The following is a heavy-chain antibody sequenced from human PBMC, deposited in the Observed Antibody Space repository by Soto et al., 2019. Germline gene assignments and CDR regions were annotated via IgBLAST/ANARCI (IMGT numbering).Heavy chain of an antibody. CDR3: ARDRGHSSSWDYFDY. CDR2: INPSGGST. D-gene: IGHD6-13*01. V-gene: IGHV1-46*01. Sequence: ASVKVSCKASGYTFTSYYMDWVRQAPGQGLEWLGIINPSGGSTSYAQKFRGRVTMARDTSTSTVYMELSSLRSEDTAVYYCARDRGHSSSWDYFDYWGLGTLVTVSS. J-gene: IGHJ4*02. CDR1: GYTFTSYY.